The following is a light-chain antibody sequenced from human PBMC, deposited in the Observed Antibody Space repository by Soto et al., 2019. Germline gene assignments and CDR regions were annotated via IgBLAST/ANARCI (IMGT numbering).Light chain of an antibody. CDR1: TSNIGKNT. CDR3: ATWDSSLSAWL. CDR2: DNN. V-gene: IGLV1-51*01. Sequence: QSVLTQPPSVSAGPGQRVTISCSGSTSNIGKNTVNWYQQVAGTTPKLLIFDNNKRPSGIPDRFSGSKSGTSATLVIAGLQTGDAADYYCATWDSSLSAWLFGGGTKVTVL. J-gene: IGLJ3*02.